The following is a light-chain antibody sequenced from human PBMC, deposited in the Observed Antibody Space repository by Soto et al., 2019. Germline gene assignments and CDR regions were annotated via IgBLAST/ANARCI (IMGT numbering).Light chain of an antibody. V-gene: IGKV3-11*01. Sequence: EIVLTQSPATLSLSPGETATLSFMASQSVSSYLAWYQQKPGQAPRLLIYDASNRATGIPARFSGSGSGTDFTLTISSLEPEDFAVYYCQQRSNWPPITFGQGTRLEI. J-gene: IGKJ5*01. CDR3: QQRSNWPPIT. CDR1: QSVSSY. CDR2: DAS.